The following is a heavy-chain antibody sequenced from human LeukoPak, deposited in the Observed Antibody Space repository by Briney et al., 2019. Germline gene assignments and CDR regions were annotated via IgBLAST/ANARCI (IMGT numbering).Heavy chain of an antibody. CDR1: GDSVSSNSAA. V-gene: IGHV6-1*01. J-gene: IGHJ3*02. CDR3: ARDVKRREQPSNAFDI. CDR2: TYYRSKWYN. D-gene: IGHD6-13*01. Sequence: NPSQTLSLTCAISGDSVSSNSAAWNWIRQSPSRGLEWLGRTYYRSKWYNDYAVSVKSRITINPDTSKNQFSLQLNSVTPEDTAVYYCARDVKRREQPSNAFDIWGQGTMVTVSS.